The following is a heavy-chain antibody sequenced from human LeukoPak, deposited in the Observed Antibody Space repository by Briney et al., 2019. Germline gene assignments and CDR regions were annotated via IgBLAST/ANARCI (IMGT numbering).Heavy chain of an antibody. CDR2: ISSGGSTI. Sequence: GGSLRLSCAASGFTFSSYEMNWVRQAPGKGLEWVSYISSGGSTIYYADSVKGRFTISRDNAKNSLYLQMNSLRAEDTAVYYCAELGITMIGGVWGKGTTVTVSS. CDR3: AELGITMIGGV. CDR1: GFTFSSYE. J-gene: IGHJ6*04. D-gene: IGHD3-10*02. V-gene: IGHV3-48*03.